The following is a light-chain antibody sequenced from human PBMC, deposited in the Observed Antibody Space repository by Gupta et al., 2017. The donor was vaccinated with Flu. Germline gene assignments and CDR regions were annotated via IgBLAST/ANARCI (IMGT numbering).Light chain of an antibody. V-gene: IGLV8-61*01. CDR3: VVFLTSGIWV. J-gene: IGLJ3*02. Sequence: TVTVTRGLSSGSVSFNHFPSWDQQTPGQAQRTIIYNKNRRSSGVPDRFSGSILGNKAALTITGAEEDDESDYYCVVFLTSGIWVFGGGTKLTVL. CDR2: NKN. CDR1: SGSVSFNHF.